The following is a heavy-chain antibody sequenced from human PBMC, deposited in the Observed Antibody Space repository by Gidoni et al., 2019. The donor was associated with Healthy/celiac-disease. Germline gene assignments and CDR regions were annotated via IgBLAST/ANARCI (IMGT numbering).Heavy chain of an antibody. D-gene: IGHD1-26*01. CDR2: INPNRGGT. V-gene: IGHV1-2*02. J-gene: IGHJ3*02. CDR1: GYTFTGNY. CDR3: ARDADEWSYNPDI. Sequence: QVQLLQSGAEVKKPGSSVKASCKASGYTFTGNYMHWVRQAPGHGLEWMGWINPNRGGTNYAQKVQGRVTMTRDTTISTAYMELSRLGADDTAVYYGARDADEWSYNPDIWGQGTMVTVSS.